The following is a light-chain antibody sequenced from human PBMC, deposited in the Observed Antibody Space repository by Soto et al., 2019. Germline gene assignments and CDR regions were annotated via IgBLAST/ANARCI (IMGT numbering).Light chain of an antibody. CDR2: LAS. V-gene: IGKV3-11*01. CDR3: HQRQSWPRT. J-gene: IGKJ1*01. Sequence: EIVLTQSPATLSSFPGDRVTLSCRASQAVNTRLAWYQHRPGQAPRLLIYLASNRAAGVPARFSGSGSGTDFTLTISHVEPEDFAVYYCHQRQSWPRTFGQGTTVDI. CDR1: QAVNTR.